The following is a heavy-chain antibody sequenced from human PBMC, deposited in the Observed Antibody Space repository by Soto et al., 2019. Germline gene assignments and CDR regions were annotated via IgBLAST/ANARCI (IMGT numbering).Heavy chain of an antibody. V-gene: IGHV1-18*01. CDR2: ISAHNGNT. Sequence: VASVKVSCKASGYMFISYGINWVRQAPGQGLEWMGWISAHNGNTKYAQKFQGRVTMTTDTSTSTAYIEMRSLRSDDTAVYYCVRDLDGSGSYYTDFWGPGTLVTVSS. CDR1: GYMFISYG. CDR3: VRDLDGSGSYYTDF. D-gene: IGHD3-10*01. J-gene: IGHJ4*02.